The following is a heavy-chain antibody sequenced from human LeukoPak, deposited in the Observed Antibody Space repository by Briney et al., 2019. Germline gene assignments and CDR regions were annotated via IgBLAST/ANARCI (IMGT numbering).Heavy chain of an antibody. J-gene: IGHJ4*02. CDR3: ARGRSGHFVVVPVARFDY. Sequence: PSETLSLTCAVYGGSFSGYYWSWIRQPPGKGLEWIGEINHSGSTNYNPSLKSRVTISVDTSKNQFSLKLSSVTAADTAVYYCARGRSGHFVVVPVARFDYWGQGTLVTVSS. CDR1: GGSFSGYY. V-gene: IGHV4-34*01. CDR2: INHSGST. D-gene: IGHD2-2*01.